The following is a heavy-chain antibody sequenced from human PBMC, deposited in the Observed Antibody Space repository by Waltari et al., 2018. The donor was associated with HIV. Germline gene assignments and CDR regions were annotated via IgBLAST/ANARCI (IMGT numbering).Heavy chain of an antibody. D-gene: IGHD3-10*01. CDR3: ATQRDSGSYYLDH. CDR2: MNPNSGNT. J-gene: IGHJ4*02. Sequence: QVQVVQSGAEVKKPGASVKVSCKTSGYTFTKYDINWVRQATGQGLEWLGLMNPNSGNTGYAQNVQGRITMTRKTSIDTAYMELRGLTSDDTAVYYWATQRDSGSYYLDHWGQGTLVTVSP. CDR1: GYTFTKYD. V-gene: IGHV1-8*01.